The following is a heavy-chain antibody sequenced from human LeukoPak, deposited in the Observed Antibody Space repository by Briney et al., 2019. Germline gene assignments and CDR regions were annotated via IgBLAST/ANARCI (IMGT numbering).Heavy chain of an antibody. V-gene: IGHV1-69*06. CDR2: IIPIFGTA. CDR1: GGTFSSYA. D-gene: IGHD3-10*01. Sequence: GASVKVSCKASGGTFSSYAISWVRQAPGQGLEWMGGIIPIFGTANYAQKFQGRVTITADKSTSTAYMELSGLRSEDTAVYYCASAEGSGSAFLDYWGQGTLVTVSS. J-gene: IGHJ4*02. CDR3: ASAEGSGSAFLDY.